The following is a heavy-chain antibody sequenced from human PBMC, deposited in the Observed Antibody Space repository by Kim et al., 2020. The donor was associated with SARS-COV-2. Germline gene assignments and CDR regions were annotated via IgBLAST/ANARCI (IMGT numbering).Heavy chain of an antibody. Sequence: YSPSFQGQVTISADKSISTAYLQWSSLKVSDTAMYYCARHLKRADSGYSSWGQGTLVTVSS. CDR3: ARHLKRADSGYSS. V-gene: IGHV5-51*01. D-gene: IGHD3-22*01. J-gene: IGHJ4*02.